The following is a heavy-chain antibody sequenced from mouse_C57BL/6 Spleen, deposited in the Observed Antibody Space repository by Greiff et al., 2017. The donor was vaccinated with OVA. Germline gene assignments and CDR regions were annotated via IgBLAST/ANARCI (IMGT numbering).Heavy chain of an antibody. V-gene: IGHV1-61*01. J-gene: IGHJ2*01. CDR1: GYTFTSYW. CDR3: ARRGGYYFDY. CDR2: IYPSDSEN. Sequence: QVQLQQPGAELVRPGSSVKLSCKASGYTFTSYWMDWVKQRPGQGLEWIGNIYPSDSENHYNQKFKDKATLTVDKSSSTAYMQLSSLTSEDSAVYYCARRGGYYFDYWGQGTTLTVSS.